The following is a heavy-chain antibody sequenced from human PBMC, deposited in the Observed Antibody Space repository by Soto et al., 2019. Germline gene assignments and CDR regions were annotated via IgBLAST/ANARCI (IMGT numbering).Heavy chain of an antibody. CDR3: ASLVDYCAKSGHAFDV. Sequence: QVQLQESGPGLVKPSETLSLTCTVSGGSLISSSYYWGWIRQTPGQGLEWIGNISKISATYYNPSLKSRVNTSADTSRNQFSLKLSSVTVADTAVYYCASLVDYCAKSGHAFDVWCQGTLVSVSS. J-gene: IGHJ3*01. CDR2: ISKISAT. D-gene: IGHD4-17*01. CDR1: GGSLISSSYY. V-gene: IGHV4-39*01.